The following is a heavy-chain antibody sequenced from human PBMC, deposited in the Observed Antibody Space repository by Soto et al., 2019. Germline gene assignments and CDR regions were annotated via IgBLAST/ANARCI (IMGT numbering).Heavy chain of an antibody. V-gene: IGHV4-39*01. CDR2: IYYSGKT. J-gene: IGHJ4*02. CDR3: AHQEYYSGPTYDY. Sequence: QLQLQESGPGLVKPSETLSLTCTVSGGSISSSTYYWGWIRQPPGKGLEWIGSIYYSGKTYYNPSRKSRVAIFLDTSRNQFCLKLGSVTAADTAVYYCAHQEYYSGPTYDYWGQGTLVTVSS. CDR1: GGSISSSTYY. D-gene: IGHD3-10*01.